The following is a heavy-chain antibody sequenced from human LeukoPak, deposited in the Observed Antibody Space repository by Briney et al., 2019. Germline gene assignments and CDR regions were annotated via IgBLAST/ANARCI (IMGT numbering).Heavy chain of an antibody. CDR1: GFTVSSNY. CDR2: IYSGGST. Sequence: GGSLRLSCAASGFTVSSNYMSWVRQAPGKGLEWVSVIYSGGSTYYAASVEGRFTISRDNSKNTVYLQMNSLRVEDTAVYYCARAGPIDYWGQGTLVTVSS. J-gene: IGHJ4*02. V-gene: IGHV3-53*01. CDR3: ARAGPIDY.